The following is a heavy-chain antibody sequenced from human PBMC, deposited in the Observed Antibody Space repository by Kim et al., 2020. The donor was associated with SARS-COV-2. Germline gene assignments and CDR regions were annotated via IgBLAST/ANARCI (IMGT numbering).Heavy chain of an antibody. CDR2: ST. J-gene: IGHJ4*02. Sequence: STNSNPSLKSRVTISVDTSKNQFSLKLSSVTAADTAVYYCARYTVYWIDYWGQGTLVTVSS. CDR3: ARYTVYWIDY. V-gene: IGHV4-34*01. D-gene: IGHD1-1*01.